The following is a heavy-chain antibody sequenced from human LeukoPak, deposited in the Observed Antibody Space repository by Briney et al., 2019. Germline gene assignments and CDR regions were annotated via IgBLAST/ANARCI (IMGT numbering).Heavy chain of an antibody. CDR2: VYSGGGT. CDR3: ASSDNWGPPTH. Sequence: GGSLRLSCAASGFTVSSNYMSWVRQAPGKGLEWVSLVYSGGGTYYADSVEGRFTISRDNSKNTLFLQMNSLRAEDTAVYYCASSDNWGPPTHWGQGTLVTVSS. V-gene: IGHV3-53*01. J-gene: IGHJ4*02. CDR1: GFTVSSNY. D-gene: IGHD7-27*01.